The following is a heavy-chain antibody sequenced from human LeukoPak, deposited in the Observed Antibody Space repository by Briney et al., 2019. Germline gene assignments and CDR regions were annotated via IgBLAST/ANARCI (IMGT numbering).Heavy chain of an antibody. CDR2: ISTYKGST. J-gene: IGHJ4*02. Sequence: HRASVKVSCKTSGYSFTSHGLSWVRQAPGQGLEWLGWISTYKGSTNFGRKFQGRVTLTTDSATSTAHMDLRSLRSDDTAVYYCARYKGGALSGDVFDCWGQGTLVTVSS. D-gene: IGHD4-17*01. CDR1: GYSFTSHG. V-gene: IGHV1-18*04. CDR3: ARYKGGALSGDVFDC.